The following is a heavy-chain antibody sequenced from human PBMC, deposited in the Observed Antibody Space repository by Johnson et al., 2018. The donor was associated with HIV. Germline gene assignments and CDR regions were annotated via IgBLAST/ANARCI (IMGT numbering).Heavy chain of an antibody. CDR1: GFTFSSYA. D-gene: IGHD1-26*01. CDR3: ARGGWELPGREAFDF. CDR2: MSYDDSNK. J-gene: IGHJ3*01. V-gene: IGHV3-30*04. Sequence: QVQLVESGGGVVQPGRSLRLSCAASGFTFSSYAMHWVRQAPGKGLEWVAVMSYDDSNKYYVDSVKGRFTISRDNSKNTLYLQMNSLRAEYTAVYYCARGGWELPGREAFDFWGQGTMVTVSS.